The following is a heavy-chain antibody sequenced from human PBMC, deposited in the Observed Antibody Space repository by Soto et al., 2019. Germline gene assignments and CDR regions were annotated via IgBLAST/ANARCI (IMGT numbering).Heavy chain of an antibody. J-gene: IGHJ4*02. CDR2: TYYRFKWYN. CDR1: GDSVSSNLAS. CDR3: VRERWLQSVPANFDY. V-gene: IGHV6-1*01. D-gene: IGHD5-12*01. Sequence: PSQTLSLTCVISGDSVSSNLASWSWIRQSPSRGLEWLGRTYYRFKWYNDYAVSVKSRITINADTSKNQFSLQMNSVTPEDRAVYYCVRERWLQSVPANFDYWGQGTLVTVSS.